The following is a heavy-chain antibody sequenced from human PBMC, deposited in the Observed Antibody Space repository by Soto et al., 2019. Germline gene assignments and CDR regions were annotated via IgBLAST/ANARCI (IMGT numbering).Heavy chain of an antibody. J-gene: IGHJ6*02. CDR1: GYTFTSYA. Sequence: QVQLVQSGAEEKKPGASVKVSCKASGYTFTSYAMDWVRQAPGQRLEWMGQVNTGNGNTKYSQKFQGRVTITRDTSASTAYMELSSLRPAATPLYYCAREGRAYYLFTSPRSYSSGMEVGGQGNTVTVSS. CDR3: AREGRAYYLFTSPRSYSSGMEV. D-gene: IGHD3-3*02. V-gene: IGHV1-3*05. CDR2: VNTGNGNT.